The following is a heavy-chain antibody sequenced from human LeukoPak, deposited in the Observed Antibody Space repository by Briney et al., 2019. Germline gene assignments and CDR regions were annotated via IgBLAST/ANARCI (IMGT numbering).Heavy chain of an antibody. CDR3: ARGGSWYGY. D-gene: IGHD6-13*01. Sequence: PGGPLRLSCAASGYTFSSYEMNWVRQAPGRGLEWVSYIGGSGSTVFYADSVKGRFTISRDNAKRSLYLQMNSLRAEDTAVYYCARGGSWYGYWGQGTLVTVSS. CDR2: IGGSGSTV. CDR1: GYTFSSYE. V-gene: IGHV3-48*03. J-gene: IGHJ4*02.